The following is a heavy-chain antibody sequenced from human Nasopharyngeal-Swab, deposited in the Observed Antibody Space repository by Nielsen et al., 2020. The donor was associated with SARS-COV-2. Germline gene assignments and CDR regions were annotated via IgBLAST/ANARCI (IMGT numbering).Heavy chain of an antibody. Sequence: GASLTISCAASGFTFRSYTMSWVRQAPGKGPEWVSVIYSGGSSTYYADTVKGRFTITRDNTKNTLYLQMNSLRAEDTAVYYCAKPPGDYVWGSYYFDYWGQGTLVTVSS. CDR1: GFTFRSYT. V-gene: IGHV3-23*03. CDR3: AKPPGDYVWGSYYFDY. J-gene: IGHJ4*02. CDR2: IYSGGSST. D-gene: IGHD3-16*01.